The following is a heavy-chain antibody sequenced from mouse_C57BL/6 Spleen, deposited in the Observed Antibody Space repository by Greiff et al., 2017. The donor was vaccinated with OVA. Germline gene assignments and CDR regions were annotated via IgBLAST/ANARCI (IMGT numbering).Heavy chain of an antibody. CDR3: AREWSHYYAMDY. D-gene: IGHD1-1*02. Sequence: VQLKESGPELVKPGASVKISCKASGYAFSSSWMNWVKQRPGKGLEWIGRIYPGDGDTNYNGKFKGKATLTADKSSSTAYMQLSSLTSEDSAVYFCAREWSHYYAMDYWGQGTSVTVSS. V-gene: IGHV1-82*01. CDR1: GYAFSSSW. J-gene: IGHJ4*01. CDR2: IYPGDGDT.